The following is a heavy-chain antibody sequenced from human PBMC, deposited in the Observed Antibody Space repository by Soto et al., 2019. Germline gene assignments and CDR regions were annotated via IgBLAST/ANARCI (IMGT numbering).Heavy chain of an antibody. Sequence: PGGSLRLSCAASGFTFSSYSMNWVRQAPGKGLEWVSYISSSSSTIYYADSVKGRFTISRDNAKNSLYLQMNSLRAEDTAVYYCAIYYYGSGSYYSTHNWFDPWGQGTLVTVSS. CDR3: AIYYYGSGSYYSTHNWFDP. CDR2: ISSSSSTI. J-gene: IGHJ5*02. V-gene: IGHV3-48*01. CDR1: GFTFSSYS. D-gene: IGHD3-10*01.